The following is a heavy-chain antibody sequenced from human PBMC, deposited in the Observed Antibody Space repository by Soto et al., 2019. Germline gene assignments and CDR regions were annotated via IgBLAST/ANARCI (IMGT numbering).Heavy chain of an antibody. CDR1: GFTFSSYW. CDR2: IKQDGSEK. Sequence: EVQLVESGGGLVQPGGSLRLSCAASGFTFSSYWMSWVRQAPGKGLEWVANIKQDGSEKYYVDSVKGRFTISRNNDKNSLYLQMNSLRAEGTAVYYCARDGYSGYGDDAFDIWGQGKMVTVSS. J-gene: IGHJ3*02. CDR3: ARDGYSGYGDDAFDI. V-gene: IGHV3-7*01. D-gene: IGHD5-12*01.